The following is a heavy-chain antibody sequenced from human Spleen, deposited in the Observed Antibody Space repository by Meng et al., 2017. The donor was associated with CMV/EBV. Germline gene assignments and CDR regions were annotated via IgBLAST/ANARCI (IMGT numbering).Heavy chain of an antibody. Sequence: LRLSCAASGLTVSTNYMSWVRQAPGKGLEWVSVLYSGGNTYYADSVQGRFTISRDNSKNTLFLQMNSLRAEDTAVYYCARDRGDYYFDYWGQGTLVTV. J-gene: IGHJ4*02. V-gene: IGHV3-66*02. CDR3: ARDRGDYYFDY. CDR1: GLTVSTNY. CDR2: LYSGGNT. D-gene: IGHD2-21*02.